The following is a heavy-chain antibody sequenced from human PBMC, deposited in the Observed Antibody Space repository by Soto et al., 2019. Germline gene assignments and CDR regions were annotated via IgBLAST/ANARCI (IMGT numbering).Heavy chain of an antibody. J-gene: IGHJ6*02. CDR2: ISYDGSNK. CDR3: ARDGLALYGMDV. V-gene: IGHV3-30-3*01. Sequence: SLRLSCAASGFTFSSYAMHWVRQAPGKGLEWVAVISYDGSNKYYADSVKGRFTISRDNSKNTLYLQMNSLRAEDTAVYYCARDGLALYGMDVWGQGTTVTVSS. D-gene: IGHD6-19*01. CDR1: GFTFSSYA.